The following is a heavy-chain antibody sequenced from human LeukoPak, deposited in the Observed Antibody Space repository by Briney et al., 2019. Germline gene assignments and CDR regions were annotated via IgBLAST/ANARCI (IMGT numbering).Heavy chain of an antibody. CDR3: AKRADSSGYYYVFSYFDY. D-gene: IGHD3-22*01. CDR2: IRYDGSDK. J-gene: IGHJ4*02. V-gene: IGHV3-30*18. CDR1: TLIFSNYA. Sequence: GGSLRLSCAASTLIFSNYAIHWVRQAPGKGLEWVAVIRYDGSDKYYADSVKGRFTISRDNSKNTLYLQMNSLRAEDTAVYYCAKRADSSGYYYVFSYFDYWGQGTLVTVSS.